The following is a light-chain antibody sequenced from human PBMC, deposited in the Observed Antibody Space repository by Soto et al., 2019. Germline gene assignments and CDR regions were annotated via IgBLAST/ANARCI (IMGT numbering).Light chain of an antibody. Sequence: DLQMTQSPSSLSASVGDRVTITCRASQGIRDALGWYQQKPGKAPKRLIYAASSLQSGVPSRFNGSGSGTKFTLTINNLQPEDFATYYRLRHNSYPQTFGQGTKVEIK. CDR2: AAS. J-gene: IGKJ1*01. CDR3: LRHNSYPQT. V-gene: IGKV1-17*02. CDR1: QGIRDA.